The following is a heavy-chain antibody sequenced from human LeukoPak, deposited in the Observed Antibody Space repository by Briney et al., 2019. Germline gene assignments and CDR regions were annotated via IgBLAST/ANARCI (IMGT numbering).Heavy chain of an antibody. V-gene: IGHV1-69*01. J-gene: IGHJ6*02. CDR3: ARERDDKKQWLDV. CDR2: IIPIFGTA. Sequence: ASVKVSCKASGGTFSSYAISWVRQAPGQGLEWMGGIIPIFGTANYAQKFQGRVTITADESTSTAYMELSSLRSEDTAVYYCARERDDKKQWLDVWGQGTTVTVSS. CDR1: GGTFSSYA. D-gene: IGHD5-18*01.